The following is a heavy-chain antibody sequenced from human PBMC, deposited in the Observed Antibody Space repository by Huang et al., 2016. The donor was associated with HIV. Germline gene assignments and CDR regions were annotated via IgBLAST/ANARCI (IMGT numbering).Heavy chain of an antibody. CDR3: ARLIGSPSFYYGLDV. Sequence: EVQLVQSGAEVKKPGESLKISCKGSGYRFRSNWIGWVRQMPGKGLEWMGIIYPGDSDTRYSPSFQGQGTISADKSINTADLQWSSLKASDTAMYYCARLIGSPSFYYGLDVWGQGTTVTVSS. D-gene: IGHD3-10*01. CDR2: IYPGDSDT. V-gene: IGHV5-51*01. J-gene: IGHJ6*02. CDR1: GYRFRSNW.